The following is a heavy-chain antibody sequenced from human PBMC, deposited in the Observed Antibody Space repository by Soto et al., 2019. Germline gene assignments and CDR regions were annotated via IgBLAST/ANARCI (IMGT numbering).Heavy chain of an antibody. CDR1: GFTFSTYV. V-gene: IGHV3-23*01. J-gene: IGHJ4*02. CDR3: AKGGWLDD. Sequence: EVHLLESGGALVQPGGSLRLSCAASGFTFSTYVMTWVRQAPGKGLEWVSVISASGGSADYADSVKGRFIISRDNSKNKVDMEMESQGAEESAVYYCAKGGWLDDWGQVTMVTVSS. D-gene: IGHD6-19*01. CDR2: ISASGGSA.